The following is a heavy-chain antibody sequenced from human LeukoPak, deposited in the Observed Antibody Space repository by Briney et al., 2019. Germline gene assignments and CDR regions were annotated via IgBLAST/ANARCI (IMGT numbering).Heavy chain of an antibody. CDR3: AREAFGVFGVVKPIHY. V-gene: IGHV4-39*07. CDR2: IYYSGTT. J-gene: IGHJ4*02. D-gene: IGHD3-3*01. CDR1: GDSIRRSSEY. Sequence: SETLSLTCTVSGDSIRRSSEYWAWIRQAPGKGLEWIGTIYYSGTTYYSPSLKSQVTFSVDTSKNQFSLKLTSVTAADTAVYYCAREAFGVFGVVKPIHYWGQGILVTVSA.